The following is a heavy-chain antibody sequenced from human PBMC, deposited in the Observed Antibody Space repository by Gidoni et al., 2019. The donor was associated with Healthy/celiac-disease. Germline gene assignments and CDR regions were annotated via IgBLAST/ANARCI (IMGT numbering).Heavy chain of an antibody. Sequence: VQLLQSGAAVKKPGASVKVSCKASGYIFTSYGISWVRQAPGQGLELMGWISAYHGNTNYAQKRQGRVTMTTDTATSTAYMELRSLRSDDTAVYDCARLGIAAAGTFDYWGQGTLVTVSS. CDR2: ISAYHGNT. CDR1: GYIFTSYG. CDR3: ARLGIAAAGTFDY. D-gene: IGHD6-13*01. J-gene: IGHJ4*02. V-gene: IGHV1-18*01.